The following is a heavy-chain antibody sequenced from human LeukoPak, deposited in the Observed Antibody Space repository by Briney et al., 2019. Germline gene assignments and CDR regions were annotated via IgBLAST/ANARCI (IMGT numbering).Heavy chain of an antibody. CDR3: AKGGSYWYFDL. V-gene: IGHV4-59*01. Sequence: PSETLSLTCTVSGGSISSYDWSWIRQHPGKGLEWIGYIYYSGSTNYNPSLKSRVTISVDTSKNQFSLKLSSVTAADTAVYYCAKGGSYWYFDLWGRGTLVTVSS. CDR2: IYYSGST. D-gene: IGHD1-26*01. CDR1: GGSISSYD. J-gene: IGHJ2*01.